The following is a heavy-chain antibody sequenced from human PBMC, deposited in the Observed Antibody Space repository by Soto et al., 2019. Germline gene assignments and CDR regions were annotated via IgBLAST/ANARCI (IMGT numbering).Heavy chain of an antibody. CDR1: GGSFSGYI. J-gene: IGHJ5*02. CDR2: INHSGSA. V-gene: IGHV4-34*01. CDR3: AREYYYDSSGYYYNWFDP. Sequence: SETLSLTCDVYGGSFSGYIWTWIRQTPGKGLQWIGQINHSGSANYNPSLKSRVTISVHTSNSQFSLELSSVTAADTAVYYFAREYYYDSSGYYYNWFDPWGQGTLVTVSS. D-gene: IGHD3-22*01.